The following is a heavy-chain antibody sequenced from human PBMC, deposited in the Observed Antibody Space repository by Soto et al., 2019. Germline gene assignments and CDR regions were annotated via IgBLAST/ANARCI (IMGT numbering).Heavy chain of an antibody. D-gene: IGHD3-10*01. V-gene: IGHV1-69*01. CDR2: IIPIFGTA. CDR3: VKAGSYYDSYFDY. CDR1: GGTFSSYA. Sequence: QVQLVPSGAEVKKPGSSVKVSCTASGGTFSSYAISWVRQAPGQGLEWMGGIIPIFGTANYAQKFQGRVTITADESTSTAYMEVSSLRSEDTAVYYCVKAGSYYDSYFDYWGQGTLVTFAS. J-gene: IGHJ4*02.